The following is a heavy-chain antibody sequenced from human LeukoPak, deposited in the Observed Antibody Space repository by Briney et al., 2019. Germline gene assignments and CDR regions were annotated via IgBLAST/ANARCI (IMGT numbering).Heavy chain of an antibody. J-gene: IGHJ6*02. Sequence: ASVKVSCKASGYTFTSYGISWVRQAPGQGLEWMGWISAYNGNTNYAQKLQGRVTMTTDTSTSTAYMELRSLRSDDTAVYYCARDLFTRYYYYYGMDVWGQGTTVTVSS. CDR1: GYTFTSYG. CDR2: ISAYNGNT. D-gene: IGHD3-10*02. CDR3: ARDLFTRYYYYYGMDV. V-gene: IGHV1-18*01.